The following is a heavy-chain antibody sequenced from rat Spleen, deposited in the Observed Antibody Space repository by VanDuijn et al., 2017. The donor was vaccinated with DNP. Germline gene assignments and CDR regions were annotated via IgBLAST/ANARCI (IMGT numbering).Heavy chain of an antibody. D-gene: IGHD1-11*01. CDR3: ARDNYGGYY. V-gene: IGHV5S13*01. CDR1: GFTFSFYG. J-gene: IGHJ2*01. CDR2: ISATGGST. Sequence: EVQLVESGGGLVQPGRSLKLSCAASGFTFSFYGMAWVRQAPKKGLEWVASISATGGSTSYRDSVKGRFRISRDNTRNTLYLQMNSLRSEDTATYYCARDNYGGYYWGHGVMVTVSS.